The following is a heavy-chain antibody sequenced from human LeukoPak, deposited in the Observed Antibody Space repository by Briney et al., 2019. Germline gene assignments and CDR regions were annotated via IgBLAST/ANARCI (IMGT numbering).Heavy chain of an antibody. CDR3: ARGSGYCSGGSCRNWFDP. CDR1: GGTFSSYA. Sequence: SVKVSCKASGGTFSSYAISWVRQAPGQGLERMGGIIPIFGTANYAQKFQGRVTITADESTSTAYMELSSLRSEDTAVYYCARGSGYCSGGSCRNWFDPWGQGTLVTVSS. J-gene: IGHJ5*02. D-gene: IGHD2-15*01. V-gene: IGHV1-69*01. CDR2: IIPIFGTA.